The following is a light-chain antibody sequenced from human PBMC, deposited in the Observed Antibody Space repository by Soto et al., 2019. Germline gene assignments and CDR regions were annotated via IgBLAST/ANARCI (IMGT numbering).Light chain of an antibody. J-gene: IGKJ3*01. CDR2: DAS. CDR1: QSVSGW. CDR3: QQYETYPFT. Sequence: DIQMTQSPSTLSASVGDRVIITCRASQSVSGWLAWYQQKPGKAPKLLIYDASTLESGVPSRFSGSGSGTEVTLTISSLQPDDFATYYCQQYETYPFTFGPGTKVDIK. V-gene: IGKV1-5*01.